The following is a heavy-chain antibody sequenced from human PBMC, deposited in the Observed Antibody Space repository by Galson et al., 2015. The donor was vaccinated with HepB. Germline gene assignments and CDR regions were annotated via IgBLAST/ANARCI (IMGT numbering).Heavy chain of an antibody. D-gene: IGHD4-17*01. CDR2: IAPRDSYT. CDR1: GSTFTNYW. J-gene: IGHJ5*02. Sequence: QSGAEVKKPGESLRISCKGSGSTFTNYWISWVRQMPGKGLEWMGRIAPRDSYTDYSPSFEGHVIISTDKSITTAYLQWSSLKASDTAIYYCARHENWRGYGDYPRWFDPWGQGTLVTVSS. V-gene: IGHV5-10-1*01. CDR3: ARHENWRGYGDYPRWFDP.